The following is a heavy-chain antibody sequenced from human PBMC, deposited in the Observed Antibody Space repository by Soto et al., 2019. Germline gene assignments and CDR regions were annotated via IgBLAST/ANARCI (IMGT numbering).Heavy chain of an antibody. J-gene: IGHJ4*02. V-gene: IGHV4-31*03. CDR3: ARDGRTGRFGWYFDY. CDR2: IYYSGST. Sequence: SETLSLTCTVSGGSISSGGYYWSWIRQHPGKGLEWIGYIYYSGSTYYNPSLKSRVTISVDTSKNQFSLKLSSVTAADTAVYYCARDGRTGRFGWYFDYWGQGTLVTVSS. CDR1: GGSISSGGYY. D-gene: IGHD3-10*01.